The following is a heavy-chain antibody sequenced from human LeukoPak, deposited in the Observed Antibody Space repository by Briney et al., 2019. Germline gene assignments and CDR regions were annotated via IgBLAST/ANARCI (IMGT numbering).Heavy chain of an antibody. CDR2: FDPEDGET. J-gene: IGHJ6*02. CDR3: ATIKGFADSSGYYYYYYYGMDV. D-gene: IGHD3-22*01. Sequence: ASVKVSCKVSGYTLTELSMHWVRQAPGKGLEWMGGFDPEDGETIYAQKFQGRDTMTEDTSTDTAYMELSSLRSEDTAVYYCATIKGFADSSGYYYYYYYGMDVWGQGTTVTVSS. V-gene: IGHV1-24*01. CDR1: GYTLTELS.